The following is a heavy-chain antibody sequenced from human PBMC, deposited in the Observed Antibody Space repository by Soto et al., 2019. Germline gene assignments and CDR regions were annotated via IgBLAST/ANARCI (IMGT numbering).Heavy chain of an antibody. CDR2: IYYSGST. CDR3: ARSGYSYGPNPLLY. CDR1: GGSISSGGYY. Sequence: QVQLQESGPGLVKPSQTLSLTCTVSGGSISSGGYYWSWIRQHPGKGLEWIGYIYYSGSTYYNPSLQRRVTISVDTCKNQFSLKLSSVTAADTAVYYCARSGYSYGPNPLLYWGQGTLVTVSS. D-gene: IGHD5-18*01. J-gene: IGHJ4*02. V-gene: IGHV4-31*03.